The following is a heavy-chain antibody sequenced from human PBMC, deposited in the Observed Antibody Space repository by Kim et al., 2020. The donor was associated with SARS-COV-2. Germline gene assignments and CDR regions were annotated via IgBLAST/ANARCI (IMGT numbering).Heavy chain of an antibody. J-gene: IGHJ4*02. Sequence: GSTCYAEPVKGRFNISRDKSKNALYLQMNSLRAEETAVYYCATEPWGGADYWGQGTLVTVSS. CDR3: ATEPWGGADY. V-gene: IGHV3-23*01. CDR2: GST. D-gene: IGHD7-27*01.